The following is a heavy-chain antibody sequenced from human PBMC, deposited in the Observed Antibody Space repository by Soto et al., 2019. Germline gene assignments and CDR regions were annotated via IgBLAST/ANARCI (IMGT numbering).Heavy chain of an antibody. J-gene: IGHJ4*02. V-gene: IGHV4-61*01. CDR2: IYFSVST. CDR3: ARGGGVTATFDY. D-gene: IGHD5-18*01. CDR1: SDSVSSGNYS. Sequence: SGTLALTCTVSSDSVSSGNYSWSWIRQPPGKGLQWSSYIYFSVSTNNNPSLQSRVIISVDTSKNHFSLKLSSVTTSDTAVYYCARGGGVTATFDYWGQGIMVTVS.